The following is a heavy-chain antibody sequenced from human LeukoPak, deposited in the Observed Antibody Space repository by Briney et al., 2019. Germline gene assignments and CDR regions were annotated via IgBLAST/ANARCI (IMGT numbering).Heavy chain of an antibody. D-gene: IGHD6-19*01. V-gene: IGHV4-39*01. Sequence: SETLSLTCTVSGGSISSSSYYWGWIRQPPGKGLEWIGSIYYSGSTYYNPSLKSRVTISVDTSKNQFSLKLSSVTAADTAVYYCASPKEYSSGWYYFDYWGQGTLVTVSS. CDR2: IYYSGST. CDR1: GGSISSSSYY. J-gene: IGHJ4*02. CDR3: ASPKEYSSGWYYFDY.